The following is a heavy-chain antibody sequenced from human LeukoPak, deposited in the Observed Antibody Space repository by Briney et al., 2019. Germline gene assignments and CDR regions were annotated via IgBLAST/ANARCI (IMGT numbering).Heavy chain of an antibody. CDR3: ARIGHEDYYFDY. CDR2: IYSSGST. V-gene: IGHV4-59*01. CDR1: GGSISSYY. J-gene: IGHJ4*02. Sequence: SETLSLTCTVSGGSISSYYWSWIRQPPGKGLEWIGYIYSSGSTNYNPSLKSRVTISVDTSKNQFSLKLSSVTAADTAVYYCARIGHEDYYFDYWGQGTLVTVSS.